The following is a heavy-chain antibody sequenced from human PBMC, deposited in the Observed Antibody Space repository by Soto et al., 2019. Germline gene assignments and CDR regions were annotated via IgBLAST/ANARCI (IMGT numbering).Heavy chain of an antibody. V-gene: IGHV5-51*01. J-gene: IGHJ4*02. D-gene: IGHD3-10*01. CDR3: ATPGYYYGSGSYYSPDY. Sequence: GESLKISCKGSGCSFTSYWIGWVRQMPGKGLEWMGIIYPGDSDTRYSPSFQGQVTISADKSISTAYLQWSSLKASDTAMYYCATPGYYYGSGSYYSPDYWGQGTLVTVSS. CDR1: GCSFTSYW. CDR2: IYPGDSDT.